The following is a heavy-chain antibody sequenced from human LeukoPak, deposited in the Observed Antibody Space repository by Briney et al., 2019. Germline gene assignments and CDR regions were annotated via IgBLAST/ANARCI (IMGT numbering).Heavy chain of an antibody. CDR3: ARANYDCGIDV. V-gene: IGHV1-18*01. J-gene: IGHJ6*02. CDR1: GYTFTIYF. Sequence: GASVRVSCKAAGYTFTIYFISWVRQPPAQGHEWMGWISAYNGNANYVQKFLGRVTETTDTATNTAYMELWSLRSNDTAVFYCARANYDCGIDVWGQGTPVTVSS. CDR2: ISAYNGNA.